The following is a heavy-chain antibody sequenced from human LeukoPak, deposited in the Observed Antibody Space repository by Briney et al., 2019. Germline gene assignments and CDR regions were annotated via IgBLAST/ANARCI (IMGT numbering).Heavy chain of an antibody. CDR1: GFTFSSYV. CDR3: ARVAITMIVVPRFDP. Sequence: GSLRLSCAASGFTFSSYVMHWVRQAPGKGLEWVAIISYDGSNEYYADSVKGRFTISRDNSKNTLYLQMNSLRAADTAVYYCARVAITMIVVPRFDPWGQGTLVTVSS. CDR2: ISYDGSNE. D-gene: IGHD3-22*01. J-gene: IGHJ5*02. V-gene: IGHV3-30*04.